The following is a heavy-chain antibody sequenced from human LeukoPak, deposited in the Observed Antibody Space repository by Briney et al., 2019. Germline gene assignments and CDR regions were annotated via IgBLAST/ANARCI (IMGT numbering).Heavy chain of an antibody. J-gene: IGHJ3*02. Sequence: GGSLRLSCAASGFTFSNYAMHWVRQAPGKGLEWVAFISYDGSSKCYADSVKGRFTISRDNSKNTLYLQMSSLRAEGTAVYYCVGEQNAFDMWGQGTMVTVSS. V-gene: IGHV3-30*04. CDR3: VGEQNAFDM. CDR1: GFTFSNYA. CDR2: ISYDGSSK.